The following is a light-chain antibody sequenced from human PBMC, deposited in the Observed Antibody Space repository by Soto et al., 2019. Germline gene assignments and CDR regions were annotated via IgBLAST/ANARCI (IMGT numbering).Light chain of an antibody. CDR3: SSYTSTSTLYV. CDR2: GVS. V-gene: IGLV2-14*01. Sequence: QSALTQPASVSGSPGQSITISCTGTSSDVGGYNYVSWYRQHPGKAPKLMIYGVSNRPSGFSNRFSGSKSGNTASLTISGLQAEDEADYYCSSYTSTSTLYVFGTGTKLTVL. CDR1: SSDVGGYNY. J-gene: IGLJ1*01.